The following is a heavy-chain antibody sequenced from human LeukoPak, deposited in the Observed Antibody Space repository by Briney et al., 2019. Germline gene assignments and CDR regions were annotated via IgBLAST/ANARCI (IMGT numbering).Heavy chain of an antibody. CDR2: IKQDGSEK. J-gene: IGHJ6*03. CDR1: GFTFSSYW. V-gene: IGHV3-7*01. CDR3: ARRIPGPNYYYYYMDV. D-gene: IGHD2-15*01. Sequence: GGSLRLSCAASGFTFSSYWMSWVRQAPGKGLEWVANIKQDGSEKYYVDSVKGRFTISRDNAKNSLYLQMNSLRAEDTAVYYCARRIPGPNYYYYYMDVWGKGTTVTVSS.